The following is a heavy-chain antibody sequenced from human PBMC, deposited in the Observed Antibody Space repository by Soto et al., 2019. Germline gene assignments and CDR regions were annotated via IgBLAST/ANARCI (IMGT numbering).Heavy chain of an antibody. J-gene: IGHJ4*02. CDR3: ARVNTTLVDHFDC. V-gene: IGHV3-53*01. Sequence: GGSLRLSCVVSGFSVSAISILWVRQATGKGLEWVSLMHRGGTTDNADSVKGRFTTSRDKSKNTLYLHMNGLRVEDTAVYYCARVNTTLVDHFDCWGQGTLVTVSS. CDR1: GFSVSAIS. CDR2: MHRGGTT. D-gene: IGHD5-18*01.